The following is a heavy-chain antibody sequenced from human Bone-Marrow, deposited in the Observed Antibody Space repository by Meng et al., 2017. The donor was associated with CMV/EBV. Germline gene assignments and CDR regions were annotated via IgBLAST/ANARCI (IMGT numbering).Heavy chain of an antibody. J-gene: IGHJ5*02. D-gene: IGHD3-10*01. Sequence: LTCAVYGGPFSGYYWSWSRQPPGKGLGWIGEINHSGSTNYSPSLKSRVTISVDTSKNQFSLKLSSVTAADTAVYYCARGARGGWFDPWGQGTLVTVSS. CDR1: GGPFSGYY. V-gene: IGHV4-34*01. CDR3: ARGARGGWFDP. CDR2: INHSGST.